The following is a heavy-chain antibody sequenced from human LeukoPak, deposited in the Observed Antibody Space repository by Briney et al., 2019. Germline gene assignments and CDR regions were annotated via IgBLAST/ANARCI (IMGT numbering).Heavy chain of an antibody. D-gene: IGHD5-18*01. CDR2: IYHSGST. V-gene: IGHV4-30-2*01. Sequence: PSQTLSLTCTVSGGSISSGGYYWSWIRQPPGKGLEWIGYIYHSGSTYYNPSLKSRVTISVDRSKNQFSLKLSSVTAADTAVYYCARAHVDTAMDAYDYWGQGTLVTVSS. CDR3: ARAHVDTAMDAYDY. CDR1: GGSISSGGYY. J-gene: IGHJ4*02.